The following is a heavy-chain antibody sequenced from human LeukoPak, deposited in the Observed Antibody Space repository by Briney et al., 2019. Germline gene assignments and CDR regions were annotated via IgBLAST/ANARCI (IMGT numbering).Heavy chain of an antibody. D-gene: IGHD3-10*01. Sequence: ASVKVSCKASGYTFTSYAMHWVRQAPGQRLEWMGWINAGNGNTKYSQKFQGRVTMTRDTSTSTVYMELSSLRSEDTAVYYCAREMVRGHYFDYWGQGTLVTVSS. V-gene: IGHV1-3*01. CDR2: INAGNGNT. J-gene: IGHJ4*02. CDR3: AREMVRGHYFDY. CDR1: GYTFTSYA.